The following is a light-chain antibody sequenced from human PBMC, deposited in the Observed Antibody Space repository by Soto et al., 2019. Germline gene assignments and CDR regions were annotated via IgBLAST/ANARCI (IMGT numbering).Light chain of an antibody. V-gene: IGKV1-12*01. Sequence: DIQMTQSPSSVSASVGDRVTITCRASQDILSWLAWYQQKPGEAPRLLIYASSNLQSGVPSRFSGSGSGTDFTLTISSLQPEDFATYYCQQANSFPITFGPGTSLYIK. CDR1: QDILSW. J-gene: IGKJ3*01. CDR2: ASS. CDR3: QQANSFPIT.